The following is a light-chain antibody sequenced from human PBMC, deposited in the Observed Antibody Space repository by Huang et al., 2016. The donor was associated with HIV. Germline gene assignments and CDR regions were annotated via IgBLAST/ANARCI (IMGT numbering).Light chain of an antibody. CDR2: DAA. CDR3: QHYDDPYT. CDR1: QDISNY. J-gene: IGKJ2*01. Sequence: DIQMTQSPSSLSASVGDRVTITCQASQDISNYLSWYQHKPGRAPKPLIFDAAMLETGGPSRFSGSGSRTYFTVTIASLQPEDVATYYCQHYDDPYTFGQGTKLEIK. V-gene: IGKV1-33*01.